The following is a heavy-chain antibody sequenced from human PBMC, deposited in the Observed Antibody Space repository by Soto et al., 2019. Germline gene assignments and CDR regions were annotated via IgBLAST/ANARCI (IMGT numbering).Heavy chain of an antibody. CDR3: VRENYYYGLDV. CDR2: LNNAYST. CDR1: GFDASVNF. V-gene: IGHV3-66*01. Sequence: EVQLEESGGTLVQPGGSLRLSCAASGFDASVNFMTWVRQAPGKGLEWVSALNNAYSTFYADSVKGRFTISRYNSKNTVYLQMNSLRVEDTAMYYCVRENYYYGLDVWGQGTAVTVSS. J-gene: IGHJ6*02.